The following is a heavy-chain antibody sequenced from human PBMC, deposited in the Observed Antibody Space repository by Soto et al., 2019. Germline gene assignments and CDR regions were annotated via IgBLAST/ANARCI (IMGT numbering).Heavy chain of an antibody. D-gene: IGHD3-16*01. CDR2: INHSGST. J-gene: IGHJ6*02. CDR1: GGSFSGYY. CDR3: ARARGGFGALYYYYYGMDV. Sequence: SETLSLTCAVYGGSFSGYYWSWIRQPPGKGLEWIGEINHSGSTNYNPSLKSRVTISVDTSKNQFSLKLSSVTAADTAVYYCARARGGFGALYYYYYGMDVWCQGTTVTVSS. V-gene: IGHV4-34*01.